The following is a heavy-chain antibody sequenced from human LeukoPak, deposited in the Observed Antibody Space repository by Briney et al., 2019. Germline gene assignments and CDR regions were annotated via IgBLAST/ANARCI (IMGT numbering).Heavy chain of an antibody. CDR2: INSDGSST. V-gene: IGHV3-74*01. Sequence: GGSLRLSCAASGFTFSSYWMRWVRQAPGKGLVWVSRINSDGSSTSYADSVKGRFTISRDNAKNTLYLQMNSLRAEDTAVYYCAREIQEWVTMVRRVTARYRHDYFDYWGQGTLVTVSS. CDR1: GFTFSSYW. CDR3: AREIQEWVTMVRRVTARYRHDYFDY. J-gene: IGHJ4*02. D-gene: IGHD3-10*01.